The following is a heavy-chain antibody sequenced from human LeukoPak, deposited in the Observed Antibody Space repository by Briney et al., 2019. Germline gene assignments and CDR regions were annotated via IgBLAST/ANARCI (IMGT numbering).Heavy chain of an antibody. D-gene: IGHD3-22*01. J-gene: IGHJ4*02. CDR2: ISYDGSNK. CDR3: AKATYYYDSSGFWGDY. Sequence: GRSLRLSCAVSGFTFSSYGMHWVRQAPGKGLEWVAVISYDGSNKYYADSVKGRFTISRDNSKNMLYLQMNSLRAEDTAVYYCAKATYYYDSSGFWGDYWGQGTLVTVSS. V-gene: IGHV3-30*18. CDR1: GFTFSSYG.